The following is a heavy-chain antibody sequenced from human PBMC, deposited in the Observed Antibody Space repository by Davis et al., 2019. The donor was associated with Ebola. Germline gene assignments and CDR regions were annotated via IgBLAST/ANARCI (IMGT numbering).Heavy chain of an antibody. CDR1: GGSISSYY. CDR2: ISYSGST. V-gene: IGHV4-59*01. CDR3: ATTPRYSSHGAYFDY. J-gene: IGHJ4*02. Sequence: SETLSLTCTVSGGSISSYYWRWIWQPAGKGLAWIGYISYSGSTNYNPSLKSRVTISGDTSKNQFSLKLNSVTAADTAMYYCATTPRYSSHGAYFDYWGQGTLVTVSS. D-gene: IGHD4-11*01.